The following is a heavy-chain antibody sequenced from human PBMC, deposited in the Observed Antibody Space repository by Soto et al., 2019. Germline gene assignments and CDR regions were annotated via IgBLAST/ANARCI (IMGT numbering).Heavy chain of an antibody. Sequence: PSETLSLTCTVSGGSISSSSYYWGWIRQPPGKGLEWIGYIYYSGSTYYNPSLKSRVTISVDTSKNQFSLKLSSVTAADTAVYYCARVGGNDAFDIWGQGTMVT. CDR2: IYYSGST. D-gene: IGHD2-15*01. V-gene: IGHV4-30-4*08. CDR3: ARVGGNDAFDI. CDR1: GGSISSSSYY. J-gene: IGHJ3*02.